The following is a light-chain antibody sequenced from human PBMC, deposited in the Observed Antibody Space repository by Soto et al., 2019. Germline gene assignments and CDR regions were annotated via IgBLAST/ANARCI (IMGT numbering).Light chain of an antibody. CDR1: SSDIGAYDH. CDR3: ISYTVSRSYV. CDR2: SVS. J-gene: IGLJ1*01. Sequence: QSALTQPASVSGSPGQSITISCSGTSSDIGAYDHVAWFQQSPGKTPKLVIYSVSNRPSGVSYRFSGSKSGNTASLTISGLQADDEADYYCISYTVSRSYVFGPGTKVTV. V-gene: IGLV2-14*01.